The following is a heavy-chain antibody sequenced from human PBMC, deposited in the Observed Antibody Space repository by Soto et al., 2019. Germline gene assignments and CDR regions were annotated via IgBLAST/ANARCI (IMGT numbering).Heavy chain of an antibody. V-gene: IGHV2-5*01. CDR2: IYWNDDR. J-gene: IGHJ5*02. CDR1: GFSFSTPGVG. CDR3: VSGSFPNWFDP. D-gene: IGHD3-10*01. Sequence: QITLKESGPTLVKPTQTLTLTCTFSGFSFSTPGVGVGWIRQPPGEALEWLALIYWNDDRRYSPSLRSRLTLSKDTSKTQVVLTMTNMDPVDTATYYCVSGSFPNWFDPWGRGILVTVSS.